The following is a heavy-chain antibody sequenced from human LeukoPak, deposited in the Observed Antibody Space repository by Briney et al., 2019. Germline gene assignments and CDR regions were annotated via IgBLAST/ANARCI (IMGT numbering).Heavy chain of an antibody. J-gene: IGHJ4*02. CDR2: IDHNSGDT. CDR3: ARSGSTGYSLDY. V-gene: IGHV1-2*02. CDR1: GYSFTGYF. D-gene: IGHD3-22*01. Sequence: ASVKVSCKASGYSFTGYFIHWVRQALGQGLEWMGDIDHNSGDTKYAQKFQGRVSMPRDTSTRTAYMELSSLRADDTAVYFCARSGSTGYSLDYWGQGTLVTVSS.